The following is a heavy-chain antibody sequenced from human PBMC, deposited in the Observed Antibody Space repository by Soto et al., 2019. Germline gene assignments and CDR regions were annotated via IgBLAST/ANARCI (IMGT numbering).Heavy chain of an antibody. CDR2: MNPNSGNT. V-gene: IGHV1-8*01. D-gene: IGHD3-3*01. CDR1: GYTFTSYD. CDR3: ARTYYDFWSGQTNGMDV. J-gene: IGHJ6*02. Sequence: GASVKVSCKASGYTFTSYDINWVRQATGQGLEWMGWMNPNSGNTGYAQKFQGRVTMTRNTSISTAYMELSSLRSEDTAVYYCARTYYDFWSGQTNGMDVRGQGTTVTVSS.